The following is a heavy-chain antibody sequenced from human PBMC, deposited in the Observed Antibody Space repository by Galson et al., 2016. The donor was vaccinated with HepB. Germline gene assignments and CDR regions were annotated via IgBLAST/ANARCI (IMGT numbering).Heavy chain of an antibody. V-gene: IGHV3-30*03. CDR1: GFTFSTYG. CDR2: ISYDGINK. Sequence: SLRLSCAASGFTFSTYGMHWVRQAPGKGLEWVAVISYDGINKYYADSVKGRFTFSRDNSKNTLFLQMNSLRAEDTAVYYCARTSSGTYYWSGIDYWGQGTLSPSPQ. J-gene: IGHJ4*02. D-gene: IGHD1-26*01. CDR3: ARTSSGTYYWSGIDY.